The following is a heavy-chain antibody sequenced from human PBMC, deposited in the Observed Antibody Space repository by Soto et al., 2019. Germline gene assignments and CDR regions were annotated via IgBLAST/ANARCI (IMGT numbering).Heavy chain of an antibody. D-gene: IGHD3-3*01. Sequence: QVQLVQSGAEVRKPGSSVKVSCKAPGGTFSTYIISWVRQAPGQGLEWMGRIIPIPDITNYAQKFQGRVTGTADRSTSTAYMELTSLKSEDTAVDYCARDRITTRGDAFDLWGQGTMVTVSS. J-gene: IGHJ3*01. CDR2: IIPIPDIT. CDR3: ARDRITTRGDAFDL. V-gene: IGHV1-69*08. CDR1: GGTFSTYI.